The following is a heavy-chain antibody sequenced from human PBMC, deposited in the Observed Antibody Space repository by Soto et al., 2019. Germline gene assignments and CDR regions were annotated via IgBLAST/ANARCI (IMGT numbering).Heavy chain of an antibody. Sequence: QVQLVESGGGVVQPGRSLRLSCAASGFTFSSYAMHWVRQAPGKGLEWVAVISYDGSNKYYADSVKGRFTISRDNSKNTLYLQMNSLRAEDTAVYYCARPTLYYDFWSGYRGFDPWGQGTLVTVSS. CDR2: ISYDGSNK. CDR3: ARPTLYYDFWSGYRGFDP. J-gene: IGHJ5*02. V-gene: IGHV3-30-3*01. CDR1: GFTFSSYA. D-gene: IGHD3-3*01.